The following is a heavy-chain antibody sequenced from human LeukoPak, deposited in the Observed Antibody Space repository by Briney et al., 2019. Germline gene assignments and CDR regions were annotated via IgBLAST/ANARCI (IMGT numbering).Heavy chain of an antibody. Sequence: SETLSLTCAVYGGSFSGYYWSWIRQPPGKGLEWIGEINHSGSTNYNPSLKSRVTISVDTSKNQFSLKLSSVTAADTAVYYCARRDDSYGYRWYFDLWGRGTLVTVSS. J-gene: IGHJ2*01. CDR3: ARRDDSYGYRWYFDL. CDR1: GGSFSGYY. V-gene: IGHV4-34*01. CDR2: INHSGST. D-gene: IGHD5-18*01.